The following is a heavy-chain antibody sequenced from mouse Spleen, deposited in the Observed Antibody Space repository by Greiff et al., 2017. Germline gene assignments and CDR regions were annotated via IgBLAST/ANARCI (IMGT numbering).Heavy chain of an antibody. Sequence: EVKVVESGGGLVQPGGSLKLSCAASGFTFSSYTMSWVRQTPEKRLEWVAYISNGGGSTYYPDTVKGRFTISRGNAKNTLYLQMSSLKSEDTAMYYCARRYDYHYAMDYWGQGTSVTVSS. J-gene: IGHJ4*01. CDR2: ISNGGGST. CDR3: ARRYDYHYAMDY. D-gene: IGHD2-4*01. V-gene: IGHV5-12-2*01. CDR1: GFTFSSYT.